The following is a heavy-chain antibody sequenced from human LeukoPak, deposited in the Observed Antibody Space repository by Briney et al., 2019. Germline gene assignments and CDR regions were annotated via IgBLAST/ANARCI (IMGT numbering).Heavy chain of an antibody. CDR2: INSDGSST. V-gene: IGHV3-74*01. CDR3: ARAQYIPPFDP. CDR1: GFTFSSFW. D-gene: IGHD6-6*01. J-gene: IGHJ5*02. Sequence: GGSLRLSCAASGFTFSSFWMHWVRQAPGKGLVWVSRINSDGSSTSYADSVKGRFTISRDNAKNTLYLQMNSLRAEDTAVYYCARAQYIPPFDPWGQGTLVTVSS.